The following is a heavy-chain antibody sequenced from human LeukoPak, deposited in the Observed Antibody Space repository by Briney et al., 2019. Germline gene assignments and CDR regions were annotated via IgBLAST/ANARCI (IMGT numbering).Heavy chain of an antibody. Sequence: SETLSLTYTVSGGSINNYYWSWIRLPAGKGLEWNGHIYTTGSTNYNPSLKSRVTMSVDTSKNQFSLNLNSVTAADTAVYYCARDRGGTYDFWSGPDAFNIWGQGTMVTVSS. CDR2: IYTTGST. CDR1: GGSINNYY. J-gene: IGHJ3*02. V-gene: IGHV4-4*07. D-gene: IGHD3-3*01. CDR3: ARDRGGTYDFWSGPDAFNI.